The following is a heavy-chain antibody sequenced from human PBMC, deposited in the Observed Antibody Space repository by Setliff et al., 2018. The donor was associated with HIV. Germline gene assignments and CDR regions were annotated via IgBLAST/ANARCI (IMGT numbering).Heavy chain of an antibody. CDR2: IYYSGTT. Sequence: PSETLSLTCTVSGGSISSGGYYWSWIRQHPGKGLEWIGYIYYSGTTHYNPSLKSGVFISVDTSKNQFSLKLSSVTAAATAVYYCARGAPYGSGRHRWNSWGQGTLVTVSS. CDR1: GGSISSGGYY. V-gene: IGHV4-31*03. CDR3: ARGAPYGSGRHRWNS. D-gene: IGHD3-10*01. J-gene: IGHJ4*02.